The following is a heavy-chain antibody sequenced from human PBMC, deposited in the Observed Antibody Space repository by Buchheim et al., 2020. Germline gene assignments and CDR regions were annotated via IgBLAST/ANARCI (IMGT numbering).Heavy chain of an antibody. Sequence: EVQLVESGGGLVQPGGSLRLSCAASGFTFSSYSMNWVRQAPGKGLEWVSYISSSSSTIYYADSVKGRFTIYRNNAKNSLYLQMNSLRAEDTAVYYCARGGCSSTSCYTGDPYYYYMDVWGKGTT. CDR2: ISSSSSTI. J-gene: IGHJ6*03. D-gene: IGHD2-2*02. CDR1: GFTFSSYS. CDR3: ARGGCSSTSCYTGDPYYYYMDV. V-gene: IGHV3-48*01.